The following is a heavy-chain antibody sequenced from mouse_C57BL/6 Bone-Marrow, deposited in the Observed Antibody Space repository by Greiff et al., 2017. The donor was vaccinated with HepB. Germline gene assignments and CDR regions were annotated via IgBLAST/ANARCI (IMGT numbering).Heavy chain of an antibody. D-gene: IGHD2-1*01. CDR3: ARENYGNPYAMDY. CDR1: GFTFSSYA. Sequence: EVKLMESGGGLVKPGGSLKLSCAASGFTFSSYAMSWVRQTPEKRLEWVATISDGGSYTYYPDNVKGRFTISRDNAKNNLYRQMSHLKSEDTAMYYCARENYGNPYAMDYWGQGTSVTVSS. CDR2: ISDGGSYT. V-gene: IGHV5-4*01. J-gene: IGHJ4*01.